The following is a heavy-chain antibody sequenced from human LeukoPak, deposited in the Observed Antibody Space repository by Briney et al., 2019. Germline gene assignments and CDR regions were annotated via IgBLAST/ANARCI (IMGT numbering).Heavy chain of an antibody. Sequence: GASVKVSCKASGYTFTSYDINWVRQAPGQGLEWMGGIIPIFGTANYAQKFQGRVTITADESTSTAYMELSSLRSEDTAVYYCARSQTGHSGYDSLGYWGQGTLVTVSS. CDR2: IIPIFGTA. D-gene: IGHD5-12*01. J-gene: IGHJ4*02. CDR3: ARSQTGHSGYDSLGY. CDR1: GYTFTSYD. V-gene: IGHV1-69*13.